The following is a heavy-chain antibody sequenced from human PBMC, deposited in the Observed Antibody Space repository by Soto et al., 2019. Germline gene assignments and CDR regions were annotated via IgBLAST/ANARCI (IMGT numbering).Heavy chain of an antibody. CDR2: ISSSSSTI. CDR3: AREVPAAIGY. CDR1: GFTFSSYS. J-gene: IGHJ4*02. D-gene: IGHD2-2*02. V-gene: IGHV3-48*01. Sequence: GGSLRLSCAASGFTFSSYSMNWVRQVPGKGLEWVSYISSSSSTIYYADSGKGRFTISRDNAKKSLYLQMNSLRAEDTAVYYCAREVPAAIGYWGQGTLVTVSS.